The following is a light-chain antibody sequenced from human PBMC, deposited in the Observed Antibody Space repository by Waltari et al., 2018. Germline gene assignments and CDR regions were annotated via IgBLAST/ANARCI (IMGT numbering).Light chain of an antibody. CDR2: KAS. Sequence: DIQMTQSTSTLSASVGDRVTITCRASQSISSWLAWYQQKPGKAPKLLIYKASSLESGVPSRFSCMGSGTEFSLTISCLQPDDFATYYCQQYDRYYPFGHGTKLEIK. J-gene: IGKJ2*01. V-gene: IGKV1-5*03. CDR1: QSISSW. CDR3: QQYDRYYP.